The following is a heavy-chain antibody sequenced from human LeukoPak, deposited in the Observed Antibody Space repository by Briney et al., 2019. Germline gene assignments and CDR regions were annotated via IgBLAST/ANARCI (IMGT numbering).Heavy chain of an antibody. CDR2: IYYSGST. CDR1: GGSISSGGYY. J-gene: IGHJ4*02. Sequence: SETLSLTRTVSGGSISSGGYYWSWIRQHPGKGLEWIGYIYYSGSTYYNPSLKSRVTISVDTSKNQLSLKLSSVTAADTAVYYCARAEPYCSSISCYTYFDYWGQGTLVTVSS. CDR3: ARAEPYCSSISCYTYFDY. V-gene: IGHV4-31*03. D-gene: IGHD2-2*02.